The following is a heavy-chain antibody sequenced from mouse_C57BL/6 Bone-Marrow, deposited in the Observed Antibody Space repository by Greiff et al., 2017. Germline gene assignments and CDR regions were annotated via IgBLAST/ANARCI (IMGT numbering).Heavy chain of an antibody. V-gene: IGHV1-50*01. Sequence: QVQLQQPGAELVKPGASVKLSCKASGYTFTSYWLQWVKQRPGQGLEWIGEFDPSDSYTNYNQKFKGKATLTVDKSSSTAYMQLSSLTSEDSAVYYCGAVPFDYWGQGTTLTVSA. J-gene: IGHJ2*01. CDR2: FDPSDSYT. CDR3: GAVPFDY. CDR1: GYTFTSYW.